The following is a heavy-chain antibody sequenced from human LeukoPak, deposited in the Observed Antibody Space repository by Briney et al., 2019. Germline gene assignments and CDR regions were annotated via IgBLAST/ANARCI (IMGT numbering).Heavy chain of an antibody. CDR1: GFTFDDYA. D-gene: IGHD6-13*01. J-gene: IGHJ4*02. CDR2: ISWNSGSI. Sequence: GGSLRLSCAASGFTFDDYAMHWVPQAPGKGLEWVSGISWNSGSIGYADSVKGRFTISRDNAKNSLYLQMNSLRAEDTALYYCAKDLGPSGYSSSWFDYWGQGTLVTVSS. V-gene: IGHV3-9*01. CDR3: AKDLGPSGYSSSWFDY.